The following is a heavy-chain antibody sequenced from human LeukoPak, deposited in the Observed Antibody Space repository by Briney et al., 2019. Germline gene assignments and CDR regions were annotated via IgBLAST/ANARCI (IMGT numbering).Heavy chain of an antibody. CDR1: GGTFSSYA. CDR2: IIPIFGTA. D-gene: IGHD4/OR15-4a*01. J-gene: IGHJ6*03. CDR3: ARALLLTHYYSYYMDV. Sequence: SVKVSCKASGGTFSSYAISWVRQAPGQGLEWMGGIIPIFGTANYAQKFQGRVTITADESTSTAYMELSSLRSEDTAVYYCARALLLTHYYSYYMDVWGKGTTVTVSS. V-gene: IGHV1-69*01.